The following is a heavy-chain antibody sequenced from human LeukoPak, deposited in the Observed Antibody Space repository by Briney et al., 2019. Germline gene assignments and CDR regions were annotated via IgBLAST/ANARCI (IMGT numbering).Heavy chain of an antibody. V-gene: IGHV3-33*08. CDR2: IWYDGSNK. J-gene: IGHJ4*02. D-gene: IGHD5-18*01. CDR1: GFTFSSYA. Sequence: GGSLRLSCAASGFTFSSYAMSWVCQAPGKGLEWVAVIWYDGSNKYYADSVKGRFTISRDNSKNTLYLQMNSLRAEDTAVYYCARDKGYSYGGIDYWGQGTLVTVSS. CDR3: ARDKGYSYGGIDY.